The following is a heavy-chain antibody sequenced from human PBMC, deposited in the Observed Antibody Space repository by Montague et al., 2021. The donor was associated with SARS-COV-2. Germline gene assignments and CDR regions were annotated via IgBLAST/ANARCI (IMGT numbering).Heavy chain of an antibody. CDR2: IYHSGST. V-gene: IGHV4-59*08. J-gene: IGHJ4*02. CDR3: ARQSGGLWGIAEAGAFDY. Sequence: SETLSLTCAVYGGSISGYYWSWIRQPPGKGLEWIGYIYHSGSTNYNPSLKSRVTISVDTSKNQFSLKLSSVTAADTAVYYCARQSGGLWGIAEAGAFDYWGQGTLVTVSS. D-gene: IGHD6-19*01. CDR1: GGSISGYY.